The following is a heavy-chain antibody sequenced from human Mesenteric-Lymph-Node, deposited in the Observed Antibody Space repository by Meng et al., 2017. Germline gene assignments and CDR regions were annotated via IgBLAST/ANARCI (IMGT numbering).Heavy chain of an antibody. Sequence: QVQLVESGGGVVQPGRSLSLSCAASGFTFRSYGMHWVRQAPGKGLEWVAVIWSDGSNRYYADSVKGRFAISRDISKNTLILQMNSLRAEDTAVYYCARGYYGGNSDFDYWGQGTLVTVSS. CDR1: GFTFRSYG. D-gene: IGHD4-23*01. CDR3: ARGYYGGNSDFDY. CDR2: IWSDGSNR. V-gene: IGHV3-33*01. J-gene: IGHJ4*02.